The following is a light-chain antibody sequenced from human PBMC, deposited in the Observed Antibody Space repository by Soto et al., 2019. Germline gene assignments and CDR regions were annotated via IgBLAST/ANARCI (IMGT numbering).Light chain of an antibody. V-gene: IGLV2-8*01. Sequence: QSALTQPPSASGSPGQSVTISCTGTSSDVGGYDYVSWYQQHPGKAPKLMIYEVSKRPSGVPDRFSGSKSGNTASLTVSGLQAEDEADYYCAAWDASLSACVFGNGTKVTVL. CDR2: EVS. CDR3: AAWDASLSACV. CDR1: SSDVGGYDY. J-gene: IGLJ1*01.